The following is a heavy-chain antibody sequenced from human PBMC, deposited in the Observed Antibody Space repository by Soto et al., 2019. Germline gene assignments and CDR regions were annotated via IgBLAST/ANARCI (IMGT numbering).Heavy chain of an antibody. D-gene: IGHD1-26*01. CDR2: INTDGSRT. CDR1: GFTFDYYW. V-gene: IGHV3-74*01. J-gene: IGHJ5*02. CDR3: ARVATGSYNWFDP. Sequence: GSLRLSCAASGFTFDYYWMHWVRQAPGKGLVWVSRINTDGSRTNYADSVKGRFTISRDNAKNTLYLQMNSLRAEDTAVYYCARVATGSYNWFDPWGQGTLVTVSS.